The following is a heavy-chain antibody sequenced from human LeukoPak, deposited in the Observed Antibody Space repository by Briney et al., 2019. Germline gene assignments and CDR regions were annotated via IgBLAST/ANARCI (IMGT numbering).Heavy chain of an antibody. D-gene: IGHD6-13*01. J-gene: IGHJ6*02. Sequence: SQTLSLTCAISGDSVSSNSAAWNWIRQSPSRGLEWLGRTYYRSKWYNDYAVSVKSRVTINPDTSKNQFSLQLNSVTPEDTAVYYCSRDRTAAAAVVRGMDVWGQGTTVTVSS. V-gene: IGHV6-1*01. CDR2: TYYRSKWYN. CDR1: GDSVSSNSAA. CDR3: SRDRTAAAAVVRGMDV.